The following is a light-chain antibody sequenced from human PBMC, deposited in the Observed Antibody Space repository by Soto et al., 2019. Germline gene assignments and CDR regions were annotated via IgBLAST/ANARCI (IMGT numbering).Light chain of an antibody. CDR2: DAS. CDR1: QSVSSY. V-gene: IGKV3-11*01. CDR3: QQRSDWPST. J-gene: IGKJ4*01. Sequence: EIVLTQSPATLSLSPGERATLSSRASQSVSSYLAWYQQKPGQAPRLLIYDASNRATGIPARFSGSGSGTDFTPTISSLEPDDFAVYYCQQRSDWPSTFGGGTKVQIK.